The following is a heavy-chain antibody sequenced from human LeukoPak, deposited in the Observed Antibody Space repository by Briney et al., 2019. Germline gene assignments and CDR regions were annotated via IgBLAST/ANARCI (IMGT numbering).Heavy chain of an antibody. CDR2: ISSSGSTI. D-gene: IGHD6-19*01. Sequence: GSLRLSCAASGFTFSSYEMNWVRQAPGKGLEWVSYISSSGSTIYYADSVKGRFTISRDNAKNSLYLQMNSLRAEDTAVYYCARSSGWAFDYWGQGTLVTVSS. J-gene: IGHJ4*02. V-gene: IGHV3-48*03. CDR1: GFTFSSYE. CDR3: ARSSGWAFDY.